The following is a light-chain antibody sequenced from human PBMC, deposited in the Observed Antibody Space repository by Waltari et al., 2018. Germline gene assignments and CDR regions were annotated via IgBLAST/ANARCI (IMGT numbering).Light chain of an antibody. Sequence: SSELTQDPAVSVALGQTVRITCQGDSLRGYYANWYHQKPGQAPLLVMYGKNNRPSGIPDRFSGSYSGDTASLTITGAQAEDEADYCCNSRDSSGHPFVFGTGTKVTVL. CDR2: GKN. V-gene: IGLV3-19*01. CDR3: NSRDSSGHPFV. CDR1: SLRGYY. J-gene: IGLJ1*01.